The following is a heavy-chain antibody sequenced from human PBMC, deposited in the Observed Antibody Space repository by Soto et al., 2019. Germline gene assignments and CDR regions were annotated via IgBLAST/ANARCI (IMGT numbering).Heavy chain of an antibody. CDR2: IYQSGST. D-gene: IGHD6-6*01. J-gene: IGHJ3*01. CDR3: AKDRLWGSSDRGAPDDFEV. CDR1: GGSISSRNW. V-gene: IGHV4-4*02. Sequence: QVHLQEWGPGLVKPSGTLSLTCTVSGGSISSRNWWSWLRQSPTKALEWIGEIYQSGSTNYNPSLESRVTISVDKSKNQFSLELTSLTAADTAVYYCAKDRLWGSSDRGAPDDFEVWGQGTMVTVS.